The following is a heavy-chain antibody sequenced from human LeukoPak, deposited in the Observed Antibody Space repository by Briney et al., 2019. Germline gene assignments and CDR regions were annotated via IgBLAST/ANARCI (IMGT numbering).Heavy chain of an antibody. CDR2: MSPDGNKK. CDR1: GFTFSDSN. D-gene: IGHD3-10*01. J-gene: IGHJ4*02. CDR3: ARDLIGRYTFDY. Sequence: GRSLRLSCAASGFTFSDSNMHWVRQAPGKGLDWVALMSPDGNKKYYADSVKGRFTISRDNSKNTVDLQLNSLRAEDTAVYYCARDLIGRYTFDYCGQGTLVTVSS. V-gene: IGHV3-30-3*01.